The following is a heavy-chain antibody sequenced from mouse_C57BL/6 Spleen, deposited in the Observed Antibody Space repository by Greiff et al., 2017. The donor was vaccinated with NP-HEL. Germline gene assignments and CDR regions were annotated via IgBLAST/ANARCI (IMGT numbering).Heavy chain of an antibody. V-gene: IGHV1-15*01. D-gene: IGHD1-2*01. CDR1: GYTFTDYE. CDR3: TRVGGTAY. Sequence: VKLQQSGAELVRPGASVTLSCKASGYTFTDYEMHWVKQTPVHGLEWIGAIDPETGGTAYNQKFKGKAILTADKSSSTAYMELRSLTSEDSAVYYCTRVGGTAYWGQGTTLTVSS. J-gene: IGHJ2*01. CDR2: IDPETGGT.